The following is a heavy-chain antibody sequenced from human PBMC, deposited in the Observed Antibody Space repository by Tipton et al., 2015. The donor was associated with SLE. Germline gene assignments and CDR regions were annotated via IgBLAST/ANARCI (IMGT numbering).Heavy chain of an antibody. CDR1: GGSISSSSYY. D-gene: IGHD3-22*01. Sequence: TLSLTCTVSGGSISSSSYYWGWIRQPPGKGLEWIGSIYYSGSTYYNPSLKSRVTMSGDTSKNQFSLNLSSVTAAATAVYYCARLGYYDSSAGCWGQGTLVTVSS. CDR2: IYYSGST. J-gene: IGHJ4*02. V-gene: IGHV4-39*01. CDR3: ARLGYYDSSAGC.